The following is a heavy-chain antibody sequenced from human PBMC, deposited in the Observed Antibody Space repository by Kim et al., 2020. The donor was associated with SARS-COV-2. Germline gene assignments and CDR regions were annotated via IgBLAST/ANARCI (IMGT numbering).Heavy chain of an antibody. J-gene: IGHJ3*02. D-gene: IGHD2-21*02. Sequence: GGSLRLSCAASGFTVSSNYMSWVRQAPGKGLEWVSVIYSGGSTYYADSVKGRFTISRDNSKNTLYLQMNSLRAEDTAVYYCAGWHIVVVTAEFDAFDIWGQGTMVTVSS. CDR2: IYSGGST. CDR3: AGWHIVVVTAEFDAFDI. V-gene: IGHV3-66*01. CDR1: GFTVSSNY.